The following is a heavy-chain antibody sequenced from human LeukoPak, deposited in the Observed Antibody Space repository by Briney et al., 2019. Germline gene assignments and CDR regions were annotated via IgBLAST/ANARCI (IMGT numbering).Heavy chain of an antibody. D-gene: IGHD3-10*01. J-gene: IGHJ4*02. V-gene: IGHV3-30-3*01. CDR3: ARGAMVRGVQGNYFDY. CDR2: VSFDGNNK. Sequence: GGSLRLSCAASGFTFNSYAMHWVRQAPGKGLEWVAVVSFDGNNKYYADSVKGRFTFSRDNSMNTLYLQMNSLRAEDTAVYYCARGAMVRGVQGNYFDYWGRGTLVTVSS. CDR1: GFTFNSYA.